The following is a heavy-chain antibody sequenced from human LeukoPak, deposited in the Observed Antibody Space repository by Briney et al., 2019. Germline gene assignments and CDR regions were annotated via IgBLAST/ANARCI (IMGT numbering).Heavy chain of an antibody. V-gene: IGHV3-49*04. CDR2: IRSKAYGGTT. J-gene: IGHJ4*02. CDR3: TRDSGGATIFDY. CDR1: GFTFGDYA. Sequence: GRSLRLPCTASGFTFGDYAMSWVRQAPGKGLEWVGFIRSKAYGGTTEYAASVKGRFTISRDDSKSIAYLQMNSLKTEDTAVYYCTRDSGGATIFDYWGQGTLVTVSS. D-gene: IGHD1-26*01.